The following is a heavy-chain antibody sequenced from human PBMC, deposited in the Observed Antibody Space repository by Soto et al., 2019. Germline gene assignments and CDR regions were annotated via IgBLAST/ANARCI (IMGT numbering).Heavy chain of an antibody. V-gene: IGHV1-2*04. CDR1: GYTFTGYY. J-gene: IGHJ6*02. D-gene: IGHD3-10*01. CDR3: ARGRKLWFGAYYYGMDV. Sequence: ASVKVSCKASGYTFTGYYMHWVRQAPGQGLEWMGWINPNSGGTNYAQKFQGWVTMTRDTSISTAYMELSRLGSDDTAVYYCARGRKLWFGAYYYGMDVWGQGTTVTVSS. CDR2: INPNSGGT.